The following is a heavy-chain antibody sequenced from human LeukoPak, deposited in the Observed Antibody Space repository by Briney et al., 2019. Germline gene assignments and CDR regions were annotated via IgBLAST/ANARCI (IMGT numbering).Heavy chain of an antibody. CDR2: TKQDGTEK. V-gene: IGHV3-7*01. Sequence: GESLRLSCAASGFTFTTYWMTWVRQAPGKGLEWVANTKQDGTEKYYVDSVKGRFTISRDNAKNSLYLQMNSLRAEDTAVYYCARMGVTPSFDYWGQGTLVTVSS. CDR1: GFTFTTYW. D-gene: IGHD1-14*01. CDR3: ARMGVTPSFDY. J-gene: IGHJ4*02.